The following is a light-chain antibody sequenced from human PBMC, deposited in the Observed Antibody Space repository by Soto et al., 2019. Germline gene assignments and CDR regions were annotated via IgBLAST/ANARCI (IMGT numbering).Light chain of an antibody. V-gene: IGKV3-15*01. CDR1: QSVSSN. Sequence: EIVMTQYPATLSVSPGERATLSCRASQSVSSNLAWYQQKPGQAPRLLIYGASTRATGIPARFSGSRSGTEVTLTIGSLQSEDFAVYNNWPRTFGQGTKVEIK. J-gene: IGKJ1*01. CDR3: WPRT. CDR2: GAS.